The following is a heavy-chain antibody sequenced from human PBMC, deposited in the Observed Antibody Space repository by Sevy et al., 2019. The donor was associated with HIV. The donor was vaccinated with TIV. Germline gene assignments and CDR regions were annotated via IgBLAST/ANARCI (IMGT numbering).Heavy chain of an antibody. CDR3: AREGCTKPHDY. V-gene: IGHV3-23*01. J-gene: IGHJ4*02. Sequence: GGSLRLSCVASGFNFNIYSMSWVRQAPGKRLEWVSTLSFGCGRINHADSVQGRFTMSRDDSKKTVYLEMNGLGPEDTAVYYCAREGCTKPHDYWGQGTLVTVSS. CDR2: LSFGCGRI. D-gene: IGHD2-8*01. CDR1: GFNFNIYS.